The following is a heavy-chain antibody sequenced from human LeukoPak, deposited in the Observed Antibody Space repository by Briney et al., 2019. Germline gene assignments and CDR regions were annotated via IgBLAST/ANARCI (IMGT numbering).Heavy chain of an antibody. CDR1: GFTFDDYA. Sequence: GGSLRLSCAASGFTFDDYAMHWVRQAPGKGLEWVSGISWNSGSIGYADSVKGRFTISRDNAKNSLYLQMNSLRAEDTALHYCAKSSREDSSGWFDYWGQGTLVTVSS. J-gene: IGHJ4*02. CDR2: ISWNSGSI. V-gene: IGHV3-9*01. CDR3: AKSSREDSSGWFDY. D-gene: IGHD6-19*01.